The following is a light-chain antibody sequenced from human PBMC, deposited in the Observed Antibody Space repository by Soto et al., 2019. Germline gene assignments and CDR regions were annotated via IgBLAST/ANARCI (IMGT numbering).Light chain of an antibody. V-gene: IGKV3-11*01. CDR3: QQRSNWPPIT. Sequence: EIVLTQSPATLSLSPGERATLSCRVSQSVSSYLAWYQQKPGQAPRLLIYDASNRATGIPARFSGSGSGTDFTLTISSLEPEDFAVYYCQQRSNWPPITFGPGTKVDIK. CDR2: DAS. CDR1: QSVSSY. J-gene: IGKJ3*01.